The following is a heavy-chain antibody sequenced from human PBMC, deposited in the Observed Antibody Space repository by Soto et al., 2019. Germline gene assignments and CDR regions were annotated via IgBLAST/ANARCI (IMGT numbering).Heavy chain of an antibody. CDR1: GFTCCNYG. Sequence: GWSLRLSCGASGFTCCNYGMSWVRQAPGKGLEWVSSIAASSGSTYYSDSVKGRFTISRDSSENTLYLQMNSLRVDDTAIYFCAKNQWELLHWGQGTLVTGSS. CDR3: AKNQWELLH. CDR2: IAASSGST. V-gene: IGHV3-23*01. J-gene: IGHJ4*02. D-gene: IGHD1-26*01.